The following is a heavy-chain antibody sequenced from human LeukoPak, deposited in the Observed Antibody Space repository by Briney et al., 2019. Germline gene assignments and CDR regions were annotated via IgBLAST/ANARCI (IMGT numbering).Heavy chain of an antibody. CDR3: ARNHYGHPLDY. D-gene: IGHD4-17*01. CDR1: GGSISSSSYY. CDR2: IYYSGST. Sequence: SSETLSLTCTVSGGSISSSSYYWGWIRQPPGKGLEWIGSIYYSGSTYYNPSLKSRVTISVDTSKNQFSLKLTSVTAADTAVYYCARNHYGHPLDYWGQGTLVTVSS. J-gene: IGHJ4*02. V-gene: IGHV4-39*07.